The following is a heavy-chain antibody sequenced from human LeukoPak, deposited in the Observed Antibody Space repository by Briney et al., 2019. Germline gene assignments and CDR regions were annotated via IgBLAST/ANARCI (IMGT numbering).Heavy chain of an antibody. CDR3: ARGGVVPAAIRFDP. D-gene: IGHD2-2*01. J-gene: IGHJ5*02. Sequence: SETLSLTCAVYGGSFSGYYWSWIRQPPGKGLEWIGEINHSGSTNYNPSLKSRVTISVDTSKNQFSLKLSFVTAADMAVYYCARGGVVPAAIRFDPWGQGTLVTVSS. V-gene: IGHV4-34*01. CDR1: GGSFSGYY. CDR2: INHSGST.